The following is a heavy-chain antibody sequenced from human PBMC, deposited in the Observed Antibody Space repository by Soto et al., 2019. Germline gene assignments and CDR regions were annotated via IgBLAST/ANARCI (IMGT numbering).Heavy chain of an antibody. CDR1: GFTFTSSA. CDR3: AREGQLGY. J-gene: IGHJ4*02. V-gene: IGHV1-58*01. D-gene: IGHD6-6*01. CDR2: IIGYNGNT. Sequence: SVKVSCKASGFTFTSSAVQWVRQARGQRLEWIGWIIGYNGNTNYAERLQGRVTITRDTSTSTAYMELRSLRYEDTAVYYCAREGQLGYWGQGTPVTVSS.